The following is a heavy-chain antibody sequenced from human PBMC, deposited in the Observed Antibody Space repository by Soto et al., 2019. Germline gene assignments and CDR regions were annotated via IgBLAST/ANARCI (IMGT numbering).Heavy chain of an antibody. CDR1: GFTFDDYA. Sequence: GGSLRLSCAASGFTFDDYAMHWVLQAPWKGLEWVSGISWNSGSIGYADSVKGRFTISRDNAKNSLYLQMNSLRAEDTALYYCAKDMGPTLMVYVFDYWGQGTLVTVSS. CDR2: ISWNSGSI. V-gene: IGHV3-9*01. CDR3: AKDMGPTLMVYVFDY. J-gene: IGHJ4*02. D-gene: IGHD2-8*01.